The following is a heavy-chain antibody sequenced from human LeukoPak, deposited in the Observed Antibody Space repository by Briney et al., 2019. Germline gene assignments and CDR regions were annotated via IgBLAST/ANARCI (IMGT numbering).Heavy chain of an antibody. J-gene: IGHJ4*02. CDR1: GFTFSNYA. V-gene: IGHV3-23*01. Sequence: GGSLRLSCVASGFTFSNYAMSWVRQAPGKGLEWVSAITGSGTNRYYADSLKGRFTTSRDNSKNTVFLQMNSLRHEDTAIYYCVIWGDYDVLTGYYVPGYWGQGTLVTVAS. D-gene: IGHD3-9*01. CDR2: ITGSGTNR. CDR3: VIWGDYDVLTGYYVPGY.